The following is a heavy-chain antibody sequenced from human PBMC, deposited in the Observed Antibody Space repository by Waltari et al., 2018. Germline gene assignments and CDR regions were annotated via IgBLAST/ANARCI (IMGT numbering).Heavy chain of an antibody. CDR1: GGSISSGSYS. J-gene: IGHJ2*01. V-gene: IGHV4-61*09. D-gene: IGHD3-10*01. CDR3: AREYYGSGSYYNWYFDL. CDR2: IYTSGRT. Sequence: QVQLQESGPGLVKPSQTLSLTCTVSGGSISSGSYSWSWIRQAAGKGLEWIGYIYTSGRTNYNPSLKSRVTISVDTSKNQFSLKLSSVTAADTAVYYCAREYYGSGSYYNWYFDLWGRGTLVTVSS.